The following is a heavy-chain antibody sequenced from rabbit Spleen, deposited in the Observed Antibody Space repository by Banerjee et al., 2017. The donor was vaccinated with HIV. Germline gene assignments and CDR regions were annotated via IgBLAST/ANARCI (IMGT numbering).Heavy chain of an antibody. CDR1: GVSFTSNYY. V-gene: IGHV1S45*01. CDR2: IEGGSSGFS. D-gene: IGHD8-1*01. Sequence: QEQLVESGGGLVQPEGSLTLTCTASGVSFTSNYYMCWVRQAPGKGLEWIACIEGGSSGFSYFANWAKGRFTISKTSSTTVTLQMTSLTAADTATYFCARDSGSSFSSYGMDLWGPGTLVTVS. CDR3: ARDSGSSFSSYGMDL. J-gene: IGHJ6*01.